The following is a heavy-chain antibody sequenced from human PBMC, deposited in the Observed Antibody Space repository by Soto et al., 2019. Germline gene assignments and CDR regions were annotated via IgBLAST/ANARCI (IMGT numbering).Heavy chain of an antibody. V-gene: IGHV3-23*01. CDR2: ISGGGEKK. J-gene: IGHJ6*01. Sequence: VVSLRLSFAGSGFPFCVFAMSWVRQAPGKGLEWVSGISGGGEKKYSAESVKGRFTVSRDNSKNILYLQMDTLRVEDTAIYFCAKDRYREYELGVQFQAGREGWGQGNTVTVA. CDR3: AKDRYREYELGVQFQAGREG. D-gene: IGHD5-12*01. CDR1: GFPFCVFA.